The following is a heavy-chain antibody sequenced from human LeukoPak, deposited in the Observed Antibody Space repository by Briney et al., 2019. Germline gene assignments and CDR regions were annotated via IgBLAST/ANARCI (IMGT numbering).Heavy chain of an antibody. D-gene: IGHD6-13*01. CDR2: IYYSGTT. CDR1: GGSISSDDYY. CDR3: ARLDLYSSSWRASNWFDP. Sequence: PSQTLSLTCTVSGGSISSDDYYWSWIRQPPGKGLEWIGSIYYSGTTYYNPSLKSRVTISVDTSKNQFSLKLSSVTAADTAVYYCARLDLYSSSWRASNWFDPWGQGALVTVSS. J-gene: IGHJ5*02. V-gene: IGHV4-30-4*01.